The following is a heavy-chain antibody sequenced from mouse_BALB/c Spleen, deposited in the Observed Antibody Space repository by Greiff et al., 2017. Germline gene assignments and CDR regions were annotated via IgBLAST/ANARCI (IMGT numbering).Heavy chain of an antibody. CDR2: ISSCSSNI. D-gene: IGHD2-1*01. V-gene: IGHV5-17*02. J-gene: IGHJ4*01. CDR1: GFSFSSVG. CDR3: TRRDGNYAMDY. Sequence: EVNVVESGGGLVQPCGSRKLSCAASGFSFSSVGMHWVRQAPEKGLEWVAYISSCSSNIYYADTVKGRFTISRDNTKNTLFMQMTSLRAEDTAMYYCTRRDGNYAMDYWGQGTTVTVSS.